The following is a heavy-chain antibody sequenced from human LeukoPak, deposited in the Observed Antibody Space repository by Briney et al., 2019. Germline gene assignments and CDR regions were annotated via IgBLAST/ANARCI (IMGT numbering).Heavy chain of an antibody. CDR1: GGSISSSSYY. CDR3: ARHNYGSGSAFDY. CDR2: IYYSGST. Sequence: SETLSLTCTVSGGSISSSSYYWGWIRQPPGKGLEWIGSIYYSGSTYYNPSLKSRVTISVDTSKNQFSLKLSSVTAADTAVYYCARHNYGSGSAFDYWGQGTLVTVSP. J-gene: IGHJ4*02. D-gene: IGHD3-10*01. V-gene: IGHV4-39*01.